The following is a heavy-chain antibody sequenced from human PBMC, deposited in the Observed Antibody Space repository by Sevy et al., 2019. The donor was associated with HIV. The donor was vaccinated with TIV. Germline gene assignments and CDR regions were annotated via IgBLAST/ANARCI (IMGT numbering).Heavy chain of an antibody. CDR2: ICYSGST. D-gene: IGHD2-2*01. CDR1: GGSISSYY. Sequence: SETLSLTCTVSGGSISSYYWSWIRQPPGKGLEWIGYICYSGSTNYNPSLKSRVTISVDTSKNQFSLKLSSVTAADTAVYYCARRSRYCSSTSCREGYYYYMDVWGKGTTVTVSS. J-gene: IGHJ6*03. CDR3: ARRSRYCSSTSCREGYYYYMDV. V-gene: IGHV4-59*01.